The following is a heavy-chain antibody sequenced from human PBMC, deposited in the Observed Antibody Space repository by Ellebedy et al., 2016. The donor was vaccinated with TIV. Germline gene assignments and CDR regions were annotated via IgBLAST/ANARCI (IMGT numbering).Heavy chain of an antibody. Sequence: GGSLRLXXAASGFTFSDHYMDWVRQAPGKGLEWVGRSKNKVNSYSAHYAASVKDRFTISRDDSKDFLYLQINSLKTEDTAVYYCARDKYGSYDYWGQGTLVTVSS. CDR1: GFTFSDHY. D-gene: IGHD1-26*01. V-gene: IGHV3-72*01. CDR2: SKNKVNSYSA. J-gene: IGHJ4*02. CDR3: ARDKYGSYDY.